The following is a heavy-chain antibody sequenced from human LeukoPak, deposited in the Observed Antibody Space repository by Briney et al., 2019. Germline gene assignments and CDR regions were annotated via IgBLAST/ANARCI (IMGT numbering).Heavy chain of an antibody. CDR3: RGSGSYGDWFDP. J-gene: IGHJ5*02. V-gene: IGHV3-11*01. D-gene: IGHD3-10*01. CDR1: GFTFSDYY. CDR2: ISSSGSTI. Sequence: GGSLRLSCAAFGFTFSDYYMSWIRQAPGKGLEWVSYISSSGSTIYYADSVKGRFTISRDNAKNSLYLQMNSLRAEDTAVYYCRGSGSYGDWFDPWGQGTLVTVSS.